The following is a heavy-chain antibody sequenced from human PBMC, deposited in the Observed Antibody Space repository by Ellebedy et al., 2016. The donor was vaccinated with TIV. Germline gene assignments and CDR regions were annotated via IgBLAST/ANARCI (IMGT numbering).Heavy chain of an antibody. J-gene: IGHJ4*02. CDR3: TTGGGEWEPFDY. Sequence: ASVKVSCKASGYTFTSYYMHWVRQAPGQGLEWMGIINPSGGSTSYAQKFQGRVTMTRDTSTSTVYMELSSLRSEDTAVYYCTTGGGEWEPFDYWGQGTLVTVSS. V-gene: IGHV1-46*01. CDR1: GYTFTSYY. D-gene: IGHD1-26*01. CDR2: INPSGGST.